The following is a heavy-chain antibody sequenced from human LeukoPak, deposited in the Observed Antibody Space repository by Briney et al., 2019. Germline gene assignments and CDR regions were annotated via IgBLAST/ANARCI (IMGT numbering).Heavy chain of an antibody. D-gene: IGHD3-22*01. V-gene: IGHV7-4-1*02. J-gene: IGHJ4*02. Sequence: GASVKVSCKASGYIFTTYTINWVRQAPGQGLEWMGWINTNTGNPTYAQGFAGRFVFSLDTSVTTAYLQINSLKAEDTAVYYCARTVLDYYDSSGFPRKFDYWGRGTLVTVSS. CDR1: GYIFTTYT. CDR3: ARTVLDYYDSSGFPRKFDY. CDR2: INTNTGNP.